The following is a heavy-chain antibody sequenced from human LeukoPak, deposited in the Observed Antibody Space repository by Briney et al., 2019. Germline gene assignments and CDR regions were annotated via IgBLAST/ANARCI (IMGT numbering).Heavy chain of an antibody. Sequence: PSETLSLTCTVSGASIGLYYWSWIRQPAGKGLEWIGRNYTSGTSNYSPSLKSRVTMSLDLSKNQLSLKLNSVAAADTAVYYCARDRAVPHYYYGMDVWGQGTTVTVSS. CDR3: ARDRAVPHYYYGMDV. CDR1: GASIGLYY. J-gene: IGHJ6*02. V-gene: IGHV4-4*07. CDR2: NYTSGTS. D-gene: IGHD6-19*01.